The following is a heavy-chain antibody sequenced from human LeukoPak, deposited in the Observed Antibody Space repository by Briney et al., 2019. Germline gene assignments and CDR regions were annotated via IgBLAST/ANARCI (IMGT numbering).Heavy chain of an antibody. CDR1: GFSLSTSGVG. J-gene: IGHJ5*02. CDR3: AHETGLVFYGSGSRSPFDP. CDR2: IYWNDDK. D-gene: IGHD3-10*01. Sequence: SGPTLVKPTQTLTLTCTFSGFSLSTSGVGVGWIRQPPGKALEWLALIYWNDDKRYSPSLKSRLTITKDTSKNQVVLTMTNMDPVDTATYYCAHETGLVFYGSGSRSPFDPWGQGTLVTVSS. V-gene: IGHV2-5*01.